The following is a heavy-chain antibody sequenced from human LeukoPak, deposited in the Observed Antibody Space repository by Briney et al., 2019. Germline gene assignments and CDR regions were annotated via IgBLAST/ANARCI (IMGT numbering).Heavy chain of an antibody. J-gene: IGHJ4*02. CDR2: ISAYNRNT. CDR3: ARIIGLYYYDTNGYEYYFDY. D-gene: IGHD3-22*01. CDR1: GYTFISYG. V-gene: IGHV1-18*01. Sequence: ASVKVSCKTSGYTFISYGISWVRQAPGQGLEWMGRISAYNRNTNYAQELQGRVTMTADTSTSTAYMELRSLRPDDTAMYYCARIIGLYYYDTNGYEYYFDYWGQGTLVTVSS.